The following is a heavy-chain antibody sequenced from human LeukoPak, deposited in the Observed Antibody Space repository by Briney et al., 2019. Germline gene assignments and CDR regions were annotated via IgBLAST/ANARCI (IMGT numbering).Heavy chain of an antibody. CDR3: ARTMVVTSTTDAFDI. J-gene: IGHJ3*02. CDR1: GFTFSSYA. CDR2: ISGSGGST. V-gene: IGHV3-23*01. Sequence: GGSLRLSCAASGFTFSSYAMSWVRQAPGKGLEWVSAISGSGGSTYYADSVKGRFTISRDNSKNTLFLQMNSLRPEDTALYYCARTMVVTSTTDAFDIWGQGTMVTVSS. D-gene: IGHD2/OR15-2a*01.